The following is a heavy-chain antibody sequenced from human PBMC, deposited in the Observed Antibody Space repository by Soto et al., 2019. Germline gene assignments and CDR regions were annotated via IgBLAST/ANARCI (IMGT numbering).Heavy chain of an antibody. CDR3: ASSGELSLFGAFEI. CDR2: MNPNSGNT. D-gene: IGHD3-16*02. Sequence: ASVKVSCKASGYTFTSYDINWVRQATGQGLEWMGWMNPNSGNTGYAQKFQGRVTMTRNTSISTAYMELSSLRSEDTAVYYCASSGELSLFGAFEIWGQGTMVTVSS. J-gene: IGHJ3*02. V-gene: IGHV1-8*01. CDR1: GYTFTSYD.